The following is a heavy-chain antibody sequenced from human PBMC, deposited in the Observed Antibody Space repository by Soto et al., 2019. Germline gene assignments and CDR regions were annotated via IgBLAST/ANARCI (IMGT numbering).Heavy chain of an antibody. CDR1: GFTSS. D-gene: IGHD6-19*01. Sequence: EVQILESGGALIQPGGSLRLSCAASGFTSSMTWVRQAPGKGLGWVSASDFSGRLTYYADSVKGRFTIFRDTSVNTLFLQMNSLRTEDTAVYYCANILVGQWLVPGGYWGPGTLVTVSS. J-gene: IGHJ4*02. V-gene: IGHV3-23*01. CDR2: SDFSGRLT. CDR3: ANILVGQWLVPGGY.